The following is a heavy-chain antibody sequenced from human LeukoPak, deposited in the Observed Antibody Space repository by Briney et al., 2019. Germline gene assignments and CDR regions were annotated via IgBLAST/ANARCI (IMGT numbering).Heavy chain of an antibody. CDR1: GGSFSGYY. Sequence: SETLSLTCAVYGGSFSGYYWSWIRQPPGKGLEWNGEINHSGNNYDNPSLKSRVNISVDTSKHQFYPKVSSATGADTAVYYCARNNDFWSRFDIDYWGPGTLVTVSS. CDR2: INHSGNN. V-gene: IGHV4-34*01. CDR3: ARNNDFWSRFDIDY. D-gene: IGHD3-3*01. J-gene: IGHJ4*02.